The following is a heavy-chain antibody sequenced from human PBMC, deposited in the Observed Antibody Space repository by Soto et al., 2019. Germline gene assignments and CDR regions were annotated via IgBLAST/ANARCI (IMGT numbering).Heavy chain of an antibody. J-gene: IGHJ3*02. CDR3: AREYSSSYGAFDI. Sequence: ASVKVSCKASGYIFTSYGITWVRQAPGQGLEWMGWINTYNGNTNYAQKLQGRVTVTTDTSTNTAYMELRSLRSDDTAMYYCAREYSSSYGAFDIWGQGTKVT. CDR1: GYIFTSYG. V-gene: IGHV1-18*01. D-gene: IGHD6-19*01. CDR2: INTYNGNT.